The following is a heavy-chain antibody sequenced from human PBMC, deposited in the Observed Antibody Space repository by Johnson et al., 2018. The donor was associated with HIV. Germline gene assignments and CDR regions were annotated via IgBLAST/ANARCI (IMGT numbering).Heavy chain of an antibody. CDR1: GFTFSSYA. Sequence: VQLVESGGGVVQPGRSLRLSCAASGFTFSSYAMHWVRQAPGKGLEWVSGISWNSGSIGYADSVKGRFTISRDNAKNSLYLQMNSLRAEDTALYYCAKDLDDSSGYYRPELAFDIWGQGTMVTVSS. CDR2: ISWNSGSI. D-gene: IGHD3-22*01. J-gene: IGHJ3*02. CDR3: AKDLDDSSGYYRPELAFDI. V-gene: IGHV3-9*01.